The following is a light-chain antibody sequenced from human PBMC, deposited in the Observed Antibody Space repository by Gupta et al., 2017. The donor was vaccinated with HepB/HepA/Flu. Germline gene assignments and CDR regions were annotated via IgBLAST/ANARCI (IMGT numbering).Light chain of an antibody. V-gene: IGKV3-20*01. Sequence: EIVLTQSPVTLSLAPGERATLTCRASQSISSRLAWYQQIPGQAPKLLIYGASSRATGIPDRFSGSGSGTDFTLTISRLEPEDFAVYYCQQYSNSPITFGQGTRLE. CDR2: GAS. J-gene: IGKJ5*01. CDR1: QSISSR. CDR3: QQYSNSPIT.